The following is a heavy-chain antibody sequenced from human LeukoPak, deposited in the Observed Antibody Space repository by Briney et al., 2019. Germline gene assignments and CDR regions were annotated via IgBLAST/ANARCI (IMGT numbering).Heavy chain of an antibody. D-gene: IGHD3-10*01. CDR3: ARDQRLLWFGDGYGMDV. J-gene: IGHJ6*02. CDR1: GGSISSGDYY. CDR2: IYYSGGT. V-gene: IGHV4-30-4*01. Sequence: SETLSLTCTVSGGSISSGDYYWSWIRQPPGKGLEWIGYIYYSGGTYYNPSLKSRVTISVDTSKNQFSLKLSSVTAADTAVYYCARDQRLLWFGDGYGMDVWGQGTTVTVSS.